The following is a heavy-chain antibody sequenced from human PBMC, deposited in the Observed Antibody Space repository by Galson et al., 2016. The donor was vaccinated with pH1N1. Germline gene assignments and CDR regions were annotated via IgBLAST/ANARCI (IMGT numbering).Heavy chain of an antibody. D-gene: IGHD4-17*01. V-gene: IGHV3-9*01. CDR2: INWSSGSI. CDR3: VTDSGDGDRNLVPHDAFDI. CDR1: GFTFGYHG. Sequence: SLRLSCAAAGFTFGYHGMHWVRQVPGKGLEGVSGINWSSGSIAYADSVRGRFTISRDNAKNSLYLQMNSLRPEDTALYYCVTDSGDGDRNLVPHDAFDIWGQGTMVTISS. J-gene: IGHJ3*02.